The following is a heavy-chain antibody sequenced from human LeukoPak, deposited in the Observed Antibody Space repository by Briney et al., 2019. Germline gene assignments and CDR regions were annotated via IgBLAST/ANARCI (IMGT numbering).Heavy chain of an antibody. CDR2: IHHSGRF. D-gene: IGHD3-22*01. CDR3: ARGPYSYDSSGAFDI. Sequence: SETLSLTCAVYGGSFSGYYWSWIRQPPGKGLEWIGEIHHSGRFNYNPSLKSRVTISVDTSKNQFSLKLSSVTAADTAVYFCARGPYSYDSSGAFDIWGQGTMVTVSS. J-gene: IGHJ3*02. CDR1: GGSFSGYY. V-gene: IGHV4-34*01.